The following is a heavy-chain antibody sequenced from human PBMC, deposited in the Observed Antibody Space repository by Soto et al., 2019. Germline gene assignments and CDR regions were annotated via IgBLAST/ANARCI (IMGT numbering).Heavy chain of an antibody. CDR2: ISWNSGSI. J-gene: IGHJ6*04. V-gene: IGHV3-9*01. Sequence: GGSLILSCAASGFTFDDYAMHWVRQAPGKGLEWVSGISWNSGSIGYADSVKGRFTISRDNAKNSLYLQMNSLRAEDTALYYCAKDATALVVPAASRLDVWGKGTTVTVSS. CDR3: AKDATALVVPAASRLDV. D-gene: IGHD2-2*01. CDR1: GFTFDDYA.